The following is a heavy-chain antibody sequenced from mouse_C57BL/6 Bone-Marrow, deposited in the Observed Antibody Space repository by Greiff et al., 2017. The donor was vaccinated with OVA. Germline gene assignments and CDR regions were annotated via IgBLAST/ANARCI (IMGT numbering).Heavy chain of an antibody. CDR1: GYSITSGYY. V-gene: IGHV3-6*01. CDR3: AREGLYDGYYVRFAY. D-gene: IGHD2-3*01. CDR2: ISYDGSN. Sequence: EVKLVESGPGLVKPSQSLSLTCSVTGYSITSGYYWNWIRQFPGNKLEWMGYISYDGSNNYNPSLKNRISITRDTSKNQFFLKLNSVTTEDTATYYCAREGLYDGYYVRFAYWGQGTLVTVSA. J-gene: IGHJ3*01.